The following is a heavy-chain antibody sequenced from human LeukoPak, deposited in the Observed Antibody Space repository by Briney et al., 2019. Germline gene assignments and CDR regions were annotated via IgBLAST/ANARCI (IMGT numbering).Heavy chain of an antibody. CDR3: ARVLSWGSGWFDY. V-gene: IGHV4-34*01. Sequence: SETLSLTCAVYGGSFSGYYWSWIRQPPGKGLEWIGEINHSGSTNYNPSLKSRVTISVDTSKNQFSLKLSSVTAADTAVYYCARVLSWGSGWFDYWGQGTLVTVSS. CDR1: GGSFSGYY. J-gene: IGHJ4*02. D-gene: IGHD6-19*01. CDR2: INHSGST.